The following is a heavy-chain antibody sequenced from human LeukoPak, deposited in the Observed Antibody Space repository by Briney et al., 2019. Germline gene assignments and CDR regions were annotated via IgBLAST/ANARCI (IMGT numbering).Heavy chain of an antibody. CDR1: GFTFSSHG. V-gene: IGHV3-23*01. CDR3: ARRWYFDL. J-gene: IGHJ2*01. Sequence: PGGSLRLSCAASGFTFSSHGMNWVRQAPGKGLEWVSGISPGGGPTYYADSVKGRFTISRDNSKNTLYLQMNSLRAEDTAVFYCARRWYFDLWGRGTLVTVSS. CDR2: ISPGGGPT.